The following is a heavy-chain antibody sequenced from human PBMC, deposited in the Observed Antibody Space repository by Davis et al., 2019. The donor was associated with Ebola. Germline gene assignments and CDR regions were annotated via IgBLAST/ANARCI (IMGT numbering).Heavy chain of an antibody. CDR1: GFTFSSYA. CDR2: ISGSGATT. V-gene: IGHV3-23*01. CDR3: AKGGARYFYHYYGMDV. D-gene: IGHD2/OR15-2a*01. Sequence: PGGSLRLSCAASGFTFSSYAMHWVRQAPGKGLEWVSGISGSGATTYYADSVKGRFTISRDNSKNTLYLQMNSLRADDTALYYCAKGGARYFYHYYGMDVWGQGTTVTVSS. J-gene: IGHJ6*02.